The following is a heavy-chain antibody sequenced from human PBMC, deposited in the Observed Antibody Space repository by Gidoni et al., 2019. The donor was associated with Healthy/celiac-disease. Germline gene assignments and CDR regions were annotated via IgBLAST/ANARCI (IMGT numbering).Heavy chain of an antibody. CDR2: ISSSSSYI. D-gene: IGHD6-19*01. Sequence: EVQLVESGGGLVKPGGSLRLSCAASGFTFSSYSMNWVRQAPGKGLEWVSSISSSSSYIYDADSVKGRFTISRDNAKNSLYLKMNSLRAEDTAVYDCAREEGAVAPLPDYWGQGTLVTVSS. V-gene: IGHV3-21*01. CDR3: AREEGAVAPLPDY. CDR1: GFTFSSYS. J-gene: IGHJ4*02.